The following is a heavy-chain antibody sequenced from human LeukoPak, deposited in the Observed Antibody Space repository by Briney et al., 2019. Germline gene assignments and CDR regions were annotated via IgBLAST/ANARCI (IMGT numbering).Heavy chain of an antibody. CDR3: AKALRVRGGHYSSYYYYYYMDV. J-gene: IGHJ6*03. Sequence: GGSLRLSCAASGFTFSSYAMSWVRQAPGKGLEWVSAISGSGGSTYYADSVKGRFTISRDNSKNTLYLQMNSLRAEDTAVYYCAKALRVRGGHYSSYYYYYYMDVWAKGPRSPSP. CDR1: GFTFSSYA. V-gene: IGHV3-23*01. CDR2: ISGSGGST. D-gene: IGHD3-10*01.